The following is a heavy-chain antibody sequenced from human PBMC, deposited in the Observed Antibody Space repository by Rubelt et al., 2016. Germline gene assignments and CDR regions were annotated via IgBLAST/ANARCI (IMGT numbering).Heavy chain of an antibody. V-gene: IGHV4-34*01. D-gene: IGHD3-10*01. CDR1: GGSFSGYY. Sequence: QVQLQQWGAGLLKPSETLSLTCAVYGGSFSGYYWSWIRQPPGKGLEWIGEINHSGSTNYNPSLKSRVTISVDTSKNQFSLKLSSVTAADTAVYYCARESYYYGSGTHFDYWGQGTLVTVSS. CDR3: ARESYYYGSGTHFDY. CDR2: INHSGST. J-gene: IGHJ4*02.